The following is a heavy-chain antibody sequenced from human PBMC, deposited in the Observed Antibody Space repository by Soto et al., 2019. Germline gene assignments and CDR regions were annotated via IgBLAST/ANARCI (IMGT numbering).Heavy chain of an antibody. D-gene: IGHD3-3*01. J-gene: IGHJ4*02. V-gene: IGHV3-49*03. CDR2: SRSKAYGGTT. CDR1: GFTFGDYA. Sequence: GGSLRLSCTASGFTFGDYAMSWFRQAPGKGLEWVGFSRSKAYGGTTEYAASVKGRFTISRDDSKSIAYLQMNSLKTEDTAVYYCTRESLYYDFWSGYYQPDYWGQGTLVTVSS. CDR3: TRESLYYDFWSGYYQPDY.